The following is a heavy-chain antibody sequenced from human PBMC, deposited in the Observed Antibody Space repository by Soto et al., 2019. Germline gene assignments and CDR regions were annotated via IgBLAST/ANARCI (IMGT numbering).Heavy chain of an antibody. Sequence: QVQLGQSGTEVKKPGASVKVSCKASGYTFTAYYMHWVRQAPGQGLEWMGGINPDSGGTNYAQQFQGRVTMTTDTCINTGYMELTSLKSDDTAVYYCARDNWGSYYYESRAHGHWGQGSLVTVSS. V-gene: IGHV1-2*02. J-gene: IGHJ4*02. CDR1: GYTFTAYY. CDR3: ARDNWGSYYYESRAHGH. D-gene: IGHD3-22*01. CDR2: INPDSGGT.